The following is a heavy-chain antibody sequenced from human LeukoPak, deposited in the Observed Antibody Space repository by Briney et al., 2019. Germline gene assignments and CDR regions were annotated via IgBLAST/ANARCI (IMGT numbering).Heavy chain of an antibody. CDR1: GYTFTSYD. CDR3: ARGVGIVSTISKKHFDD. D-gene: IGHD5/OR15-5a*01. Sequence: ASVKVSCKASGYTFTSYDINWVRQATGQGLKWMGWMNPNSGNTGYAQKFQGRVTMTRNTSINTAYMELSSLRSEDTAIYYCARGVGIVSTISKKHFDDWGQGTLVTVSS. V-gene: IGHV1-8*01. CDR2: MNPNSGNT. J-gene: IGHJ4*02.